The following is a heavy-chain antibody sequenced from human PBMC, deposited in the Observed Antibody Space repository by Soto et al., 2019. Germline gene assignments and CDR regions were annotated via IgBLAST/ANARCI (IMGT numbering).Heavy chain of an antibody. J-gene: IGHJ6*02. Sequence: ASVKVSCKASGYTFTSYYMHWVRQAPGQGLEWMGIINPSGGSTSYAQKFQGRVTMTRDTSTSTVYMELSSLRSEDTSVYYCASLDEAHYYGMDVWGQGTTVTVSS. CDR3: ASLDEAHYYGMDV. CDR2: INPSGGST. V-gene: IGHV1-46*01. CDR1: GYTFTSYY. D-gene: IGHD1-1*01.